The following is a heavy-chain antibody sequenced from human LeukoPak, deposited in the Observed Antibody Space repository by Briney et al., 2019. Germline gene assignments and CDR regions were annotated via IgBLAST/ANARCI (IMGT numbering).Heavy chain of an antibody. J-gene: IGHJ4*02. Sequence: GGSLRLSCAASGFTFDDYGMSWVRQAPGKGLEWVSGINWNGGSTGYTDSVKGRFTISRDTAKNSLHLQMNSLRAEDTALYYCARLSGPGSGWTTLDYWGQGTLVTVSS. CDR1: GFTFDDYG. CDR2: INWNGGST. CDR3: ARLSGPGSGWTTLDY. V-gene: IGHV3-20*04. D-gene: IGHD6-19*01.